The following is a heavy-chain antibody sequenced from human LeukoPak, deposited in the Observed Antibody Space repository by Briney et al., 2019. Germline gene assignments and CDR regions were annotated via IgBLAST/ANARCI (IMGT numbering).Heavy chain of an antibody. CDR3: AKDRGSYFDY. CDR2: IRYDGSNK. CDR1: GFTFSSYG. Sequence: GGSLRLSCAASGFTFSSYGMHWVRQAPGKGLEWVAFIRYDGSNKYYADSVKGRFTISRDNSKNTLYLQMNSLRAEDTAVYYRAKDRGSYFDYWGQGTLVTVSS. V-gene: IGHV3-30*02. J-gene: IGHJ4*02. D-gene: IGHD1-26*01.